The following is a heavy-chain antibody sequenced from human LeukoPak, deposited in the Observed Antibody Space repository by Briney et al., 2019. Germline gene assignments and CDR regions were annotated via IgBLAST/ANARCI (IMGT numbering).Heavy chain of an antibody. CDR1: RGTFSSYA. D-gene: IGHD2-21*02. CDR2: IIPIFGTA. Sequence: GTSVKVSCKASRGTFSSYAISWVRQAPGQGLEWMGGIIPIFGTANYAQKFQGRVTITADESTSTAYMELSSLRSEDTAVYYCARGALRDIVVVTAILDAFDIWGQGTMVTVSS. CDR3: ARGALRDIVVVTAILDAFDI. V-gene: IGHV1-69*01. J-gene: IGHJ3*02.